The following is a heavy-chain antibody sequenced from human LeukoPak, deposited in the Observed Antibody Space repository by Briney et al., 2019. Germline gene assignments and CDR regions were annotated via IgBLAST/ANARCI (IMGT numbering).Heavy chain of an antibody. V-gene: IGHV4-39*01. CDR3: ARGAWFDP. J-gene: IGHJ5*02. CDR2: IYYSGST. CDR1: GGXISSSSYY. Sequence: SETLSLTCTVSGGXISSSSYYWGWIRQPPGKGLEWIGSIYYSGSTYYNPSLKSRVTISVDTSKNQFSLKLSSVTAADTAVYYCARGAWFDPWGQGTLVTVSS.